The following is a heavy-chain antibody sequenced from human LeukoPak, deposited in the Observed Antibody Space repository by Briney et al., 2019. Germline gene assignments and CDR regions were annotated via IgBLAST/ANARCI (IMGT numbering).Heavy chain of an antibody. D-gene: IGHD3-10*01. Sequence: GGSLRLSCVASGFTFSNYRMSWVRQVPGKGLEWVANIKEDGSEEYYVDSVKGRFTISRDNAKNTLYLQMNSLRAEDTAVYYCARDDYGSGEDYWGQGTLVTVSS. V-gene: IGHV3-7*01. J-gene: IGHJ4*02. CDR2: IKEDGSEE. CDR1: GFTFSNYR. CDR3: ARDDYGSGEDY.